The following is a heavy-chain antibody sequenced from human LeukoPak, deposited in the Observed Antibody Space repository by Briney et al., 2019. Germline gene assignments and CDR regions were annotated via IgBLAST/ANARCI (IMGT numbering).Heavy chain of an antibody. V-gene: IGHV1-46*01. Sequence: ASVKVSCQSFGYTFTSNYMHRVRQAPGQGPEWMGVISPSGASTTYAQTFQGRVTLTSDMSTSTAYMELRSLRSDDTAVYYCARNFHPGNWDYWGQGTLVTVSS. D-gene: IGHD1-14*01. CDR2: ISPSGAST. CDR1: GYTFTSNY. CDR3: ARNFHPGNWDY. J-gene: IGHJ4*02.